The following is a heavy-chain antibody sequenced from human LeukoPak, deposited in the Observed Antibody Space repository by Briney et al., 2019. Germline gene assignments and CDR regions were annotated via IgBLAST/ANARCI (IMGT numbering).Heavy chain of an antibody. V-gene: IGHV1-69*13. D-gene: IGHD4-17*01. Sequence: ASVKVSCKASGGTFSSYAISWVRQAPGQGLEWMGGIIPIFGTANYAQKFQGRVTITADESTSTAYMELSRLRSEDTAVYYCATDYGDHDAFDIWGQGTMVTVSS. J-gene: IGHJ3*02. CDR2: IIPIFGTA. CDR1: GGTFSSYA. CDR3: ATDYGDHDAFDI.